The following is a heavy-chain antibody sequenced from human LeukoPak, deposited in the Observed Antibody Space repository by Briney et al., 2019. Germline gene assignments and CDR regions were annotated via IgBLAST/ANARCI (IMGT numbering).Heavy chain of an antibody. Sequence: PGGSLRLSCAASGFTFSGSAMHWVRQASGKGLEWVGRIRNKANRYETAYAASVKGRFTISRDDSKNTAYLQMNSLKTEDTAVYYCTRPDYGDYDYWGQGTLVTVSS. CDR3: TRPDYGDYDY. J-gene: IGHJ4*02. CDR2: IRNKANRYET. D-gene: IGHD4-17*01. CDR1: GFTFSGSA. V-gene: IGHV3-73*01.